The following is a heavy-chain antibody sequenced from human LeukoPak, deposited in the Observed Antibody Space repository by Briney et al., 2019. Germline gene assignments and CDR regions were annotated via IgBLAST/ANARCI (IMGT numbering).Heavy chain of an antibody. CDR3: ASKEVVGFDY. CDR1: GGSFSGYY. Sequence: PSETLSLTCAVYGGSFSGYYWSWIRQPPGKGLEWIGEINHSGSTNYNPSLKSRVTISVDTSKNQFSLKLSSVTAADTAVYYCASKEVVGFDYWGQGTLVTVSS. J-gene: IGHJ4*02. CDR2: INHSGST. D-gene: IGHD2-15*01. V-gene: IGHV4-34*01.